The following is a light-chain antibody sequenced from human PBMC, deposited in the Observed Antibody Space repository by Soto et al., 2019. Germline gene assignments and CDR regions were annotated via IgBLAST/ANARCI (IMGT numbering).Light chain of an antibody. Sequence: IQITRSPSILSASVGDRFTITCRASQSIRSWLAWYQQKPGKAPKLLIYDAYSLESGVPSRFSGRRSGTEFTLTIAGLQPEDFATYYCQQYESYSPLTFGGGTKVDIK. J-gene: IGKJ4*01. CDR3: QQYESYSPLT. CDR2: DAY. V-gene: IGKV1-5*01. CDR1: QSIRSW.